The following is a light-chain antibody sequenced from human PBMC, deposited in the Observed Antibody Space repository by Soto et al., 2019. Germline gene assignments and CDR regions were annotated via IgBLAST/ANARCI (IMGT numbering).Light chain of an antibody. CDR1: QSVSSN. J-gene: IGKJ1*01. CDR2: GAS. CDR3: QQHNNWPPWT. Sequence: EIVMTQSPATLSVSPGERATLSCRASQSVSSNLAWYQQKPGQAPRLLMYGASTRATGIPARFSGSGSGTEFTPTISGLQSEDFAVYYCQQHNNWPPWTFGQGTKVEIK. V-gene: IGKV3-15*01.